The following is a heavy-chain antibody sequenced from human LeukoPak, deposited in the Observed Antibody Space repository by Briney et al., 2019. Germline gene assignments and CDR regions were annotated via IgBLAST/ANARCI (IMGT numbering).Heavy chain of an antibody. CDR2: IYYSGST. CDR1: GGSLSSYY. CDR3: ARDQAGTTDY. V-gene: IGHV4-59*01. Sequence: PSETLSLTCTVSGGSLSSYYWSWIRQPPGKGLEWIGYIYYSGSTNYNPSLKSRVTISVDTSKNQFSLKLSSVTAADTAVYYCARDQAGTTDYWGQGTLVTVSS. D-gene: IGHD1-7*01. J-gene: IGHJ4*02.